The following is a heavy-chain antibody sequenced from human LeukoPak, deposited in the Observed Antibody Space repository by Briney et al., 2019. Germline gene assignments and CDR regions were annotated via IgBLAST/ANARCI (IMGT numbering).Heavy chain of an antibody. D-gene: IGHD5-12*01. J-gene: IGHJ4*02. CDR3: ARDDYEDATNIVATIDY. Sequence: SETLSLTCTVSGVSVSSGSSFWSWIRQPPGKGLEWIGYIYYSGSTNYNPSLKSRVTISVDTSKNQFSLKLSSVTAADTAVYYCARDDYEDATNIVATIDYWGQGTLVTVSS. CDR1: GVSVSSGSSF. CDR2: IYYSGST. V-gene: IGHV4-61*01.